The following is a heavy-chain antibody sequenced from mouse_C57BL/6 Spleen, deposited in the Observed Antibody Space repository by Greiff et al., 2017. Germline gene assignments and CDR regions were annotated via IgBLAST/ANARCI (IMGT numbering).Heavy chain of an antibody. Sequence: VQLQQPGAELVRPGSSVKLSCKASGYTFTSYWMHWVKQRPIQGLEWIGNIDPSDSETHYNQKFKDKATLTVDKSSSTAYMQLSSLTSEDSAVDYCARQDYSNYSWFAYWGQGTLVTVSA. V-gene: IGHV1-52*01. CDR2: IDPSDSET. CDR3: ARQDYSNYSWFAY. D-gene: IGHD2-5*01. CDR1: GYTFTSYW. J-gene: IGHJ3*01.